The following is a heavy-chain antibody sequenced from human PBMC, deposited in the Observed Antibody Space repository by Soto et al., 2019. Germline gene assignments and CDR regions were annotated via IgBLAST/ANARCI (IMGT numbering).Heavy chain of an antibody. Sequence: QVQLVQSGAEVKKPGASVKVSCRASGYTFISYYIHWVRQAPGQGLEWMGLINPSDAYTDYAQKFQGRVTLTRDTSTSIVYMEPSSLRSEDTAIYYCARDHVDTPMTNFDYWGQGTLVTVSS. V-gene: IGHV1-46*01. CDR3: ARDHVDTPMTNFDY. CDR1: GYTFISYY. J-gene: IGHJ4*02. CDR2: INPSDAYT. D-gene: IGHD5-18*01.